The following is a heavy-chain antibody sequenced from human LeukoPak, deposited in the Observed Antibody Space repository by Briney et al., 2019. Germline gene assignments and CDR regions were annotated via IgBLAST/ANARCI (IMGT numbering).Heavy chain of an antibody. CDR2: IRSKAYGGTT. CDR1: GFTFGDYA. CDR3: TRDQVRYSGSYYWFDP. V-gene: IGHV3-49*04. D-gene: IGHD1-26*01. Sequence: GGSLRLSCTASGFTFGDYAMSWVRQAPGKGLEWVGFIRSKAYGGTTEYAASVKGRFTISRGDSKSIAYLQMNSLKTEDTAVYYCTRDQVRYSGSYYWFDPWGQGTLVTVSS. J-gene: IGHJ5*02.